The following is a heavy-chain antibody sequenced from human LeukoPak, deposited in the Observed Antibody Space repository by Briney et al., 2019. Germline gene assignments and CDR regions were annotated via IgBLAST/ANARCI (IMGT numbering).Heavy chain of an antibody. CDR2: MIPIFGTA. CDR1: GGSFSSEA. V-gene: IGHV1-69*05. CDR3: GRKAGDCGGGSCYSIDY. D-gene: IGHD2-15*01. J-gene: IGHJ4*02. Sequence: SVKVSCKAFGGSFSSEAISWVRQAPGQGLEWMGGMIPIFGTANYAQKFQGRVTITTDESTSTAYMEVSSLRSEDTAVYYCGRKAGDCGGGSCYSIDYWGQGTLVTVSS.